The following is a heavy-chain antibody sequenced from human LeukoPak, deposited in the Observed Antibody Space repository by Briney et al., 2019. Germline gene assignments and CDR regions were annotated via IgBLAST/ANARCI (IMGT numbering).Heavy chain of an antibody. CDR1: GGTFSSYA. J-gene: IGHJ6*02. Sequence: SVKVSFKASGGTFSSYAISWVRQAPGQGLEWMGGIIPIFGTANYAQKFQGRVTITADESTSTAYMELSSLRSEDTAVYYCARDPGGNYDSSGYYYVGYYYYGMDVWGQGTTVTVSS. D-gene: IGHD3-22*01. CDR2: IIPIFGTA. CDR3: ARDPGGNYDSSGYYYVGYYYYGMDV. V-gene: IGHV1-69*13.